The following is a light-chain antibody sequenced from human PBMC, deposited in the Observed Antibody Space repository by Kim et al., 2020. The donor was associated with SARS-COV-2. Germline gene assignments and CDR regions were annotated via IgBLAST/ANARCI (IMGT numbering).Light chain of an antibody. V-gene: IGLV2-14*03. CDR3: TSYTTTNSVI. CDR1: SGDIGAYDY. Sequence: QSVLTQPASVSGSGGQSITISCTGTSGDIGAYDYVSWYQQHPGEAPKLVIFDVSNRPSGVSNRISGSKSDNTASLTISGLQAEDEAHYYCTSYTTTNSVIFGGGTQLTVL. J-gene: IGLJ2*01. CDR2: DVS.